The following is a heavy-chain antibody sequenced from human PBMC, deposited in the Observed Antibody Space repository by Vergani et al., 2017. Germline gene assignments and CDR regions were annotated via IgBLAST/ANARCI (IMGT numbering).Heavy chain of an antibody. CDR2: IYPGDSDT. V-gene: IGHV5-51*01. Sequence: EVQLVQSGAEVKKPGESLRISCKGSGYSFTSYWISWVRQMPGKGLEWMGIIYPGDSDTRYSPSFQGQVTISADKSISTAYLQWSSLKASDTAMYYCARQRRGPSIAARGYFDLWGRGTLVTVSS. J-gene: IGHJ2*01. CDR3: ARQRRGPSIAARGYFDL. CDR1: GYSFTSYW. D-gene: IGHD6-6*01.